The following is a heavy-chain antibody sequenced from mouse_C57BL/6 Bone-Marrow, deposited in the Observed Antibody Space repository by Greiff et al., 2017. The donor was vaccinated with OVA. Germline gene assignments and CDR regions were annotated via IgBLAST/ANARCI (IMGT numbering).Heavy chain of an antibody. Sequence: VQLQQSGAELVRPGTSVKLSCKASGYTFTSYWMHWVKQRPGQGLEWIGVIAPSDSYTNYNQKFKGKATLTVDTSSSTAYMQLSSLTSEDSAVYYCARGDYYGSSNYWGQGTTLTVSS. J-gene: IGHJ2*01. CDR3: ARGDYYGSSNY. CDR2: IAPSDSYT. D-gene: IGHD1-1*01. V-gene: IGHV1-59*01. CDR1: GYTFTSYW.